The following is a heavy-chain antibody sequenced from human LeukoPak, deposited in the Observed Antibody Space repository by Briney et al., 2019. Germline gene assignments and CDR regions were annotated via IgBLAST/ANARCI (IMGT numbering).Heavy chain of an antibody. CDR2: IYYSAST. J-gene: IGHJ5*02. D-gene: IGHD3-9*01. V-gene: IGHV4-59*01. Sequence: SETLSLTCTVSGGSISSYYWSWIRQPPGKGLEWIGYIYYSASTNYNPSLKSRVTISADTSKNQFSLKLSSVTAADTAVYYCARSPVYYDILTGYSNWFDPWGQGTLVTVSS. CDR3: ARSPVYYDILTGYSNWFDP. CDR1: GGSISSYY.